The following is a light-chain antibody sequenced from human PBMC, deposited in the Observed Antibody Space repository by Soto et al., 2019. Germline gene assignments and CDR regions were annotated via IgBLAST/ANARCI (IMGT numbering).Light chain of an antibody. CDR1: QRISTY. CDR3: QQTYTPPRT. Sequence: DILTSQSPPSTSASVGDRVTITCRAGQRISTYLNWYQHKPGKAPNLLIGDASSLQSGVPSRFSGSGSGTEFTLTISSLQVEDSATYYCQQTYTPPRTFGQGTKVDIK. V-gene: IGKV1-39*01. J-gene: IGKJ1*01. CDR2: DAS.